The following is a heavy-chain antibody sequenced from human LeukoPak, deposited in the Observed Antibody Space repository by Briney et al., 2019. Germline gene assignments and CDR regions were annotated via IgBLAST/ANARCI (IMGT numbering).Heavy chain of an antibody. D-gene: IGHD1-14*01. J-gene: IGHJ4*02. V-gene: IGHV3-30*12. Sequence: PGRSLRLSCAGSGFTFGGYGKHWFRQTPGKGLEWVAVIAYDGSRAFYADSVKGRFTISRDNSKNTMSVQMDDLRAEDTAGYYCTRYNNDHLDYWGQGTLVTVSS. CDR3: TRYNNDHLDY. CDR1: GFTFGGYG. CDR2: IAYDGSRA.